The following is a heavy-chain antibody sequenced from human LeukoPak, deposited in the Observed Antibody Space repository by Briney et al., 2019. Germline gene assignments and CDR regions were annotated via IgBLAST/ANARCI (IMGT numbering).Heavy chain of an antibody. V-gene: IGHV4-39*01. CDR1: GGSISSSMYY. Sequence: PSETLSDTCTVSGGSISSSMYYWGWIRQPPGKGLGWIGSVSYSGSTYYNTSLTSGAIISVDTSKTQFSLKLSPVTAADTALYYCARGDSSGYGQAFDIWGQGTMVTVSS. D-gene: IGHD3-22*01. CDR3: ARGDSSGYGQAFDI. J-gene: IGHJ3*02. CDR2: VSYSGST.